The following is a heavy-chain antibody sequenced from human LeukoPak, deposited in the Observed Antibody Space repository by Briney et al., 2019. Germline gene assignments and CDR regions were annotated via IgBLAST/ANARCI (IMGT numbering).Heavy chain of an antibody. D-gene: IGHD2-21*02. J-gene: IGHJ4*02. CDR3: AKDLERHVVVVTASAVDY. V-gene: IGHV3-30*02. CDR2: IRYDGSNK. Sequence: GGSLRLSCAASGFTFSSYGMHCVRQAPGKGLEWVAFIRYDGSNKYYADSVKGRFTISRDNSKNTLYLQMNSLRAEDTAVYYCAKDLERHVVVVTASAVDYWGQGTLVTVSS. CDR1: GFTFSSYG.